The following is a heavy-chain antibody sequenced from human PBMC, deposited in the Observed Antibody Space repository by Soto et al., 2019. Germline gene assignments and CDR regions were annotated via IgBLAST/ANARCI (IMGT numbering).Heavy chain of an antibody. CDR1: GFTFSSYG. CDR2: IWYDGSNK. CDR3: ASSPKGYSSSWDTYYYYYGMDV. D-gene: IGHD6-13*01. J-gene: IGHJ6*02. V-gene: IGHV3-33*01. Sequence: GGSLRLSCAASGFTFSSYGMHWVRQAPGKGLEWVAVIWYDGSNKYYADSVKGRFTISRDNSKNTLYLQMNSLRAEDTAVYYCASSPKGYSSSWDTYYYYYGMDVWGQGTTVTVSS.